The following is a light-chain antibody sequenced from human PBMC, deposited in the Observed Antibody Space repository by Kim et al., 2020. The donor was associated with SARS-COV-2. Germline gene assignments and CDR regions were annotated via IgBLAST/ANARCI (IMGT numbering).Light chain of an antibody. CDR2: WAS. V-gene: IGKV4-1*01. J-gene: IGKJ4*01. CDR1: QSLLSNSNNENY. Sequence: DIVLTQSPDSLAVSLGERATISCKSSQSLLSNSNNENYLGWHQQRPGQPPKLLISWASSRDSGVPDRFSGSGSGTDFTLTISSLQAEDAAVYYCQQYYAAPLTFGGGTKVDIK. CDR3: QQYYAAPLT.